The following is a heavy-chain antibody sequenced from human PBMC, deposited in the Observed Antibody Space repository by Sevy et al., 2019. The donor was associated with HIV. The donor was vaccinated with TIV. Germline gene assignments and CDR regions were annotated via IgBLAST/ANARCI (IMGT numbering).Heavy chain of an antibody. D-gene: IGHD1-26*01. V-gene: IGHV3-23*01. CDR1: GFTFRSYA. Sequence: GGSLRLSCSASGFTFRSYAMNWVRQAPGKGLEWVSAITGNGGSTYYADSVKGRFTISRDNSKSTLYLQMNSLRAEDTAVYYCARESGSNWYFDLWGRGTLVTVSS. CDR2: ITGNGGST. CDR3: ARESGSNWYFDL. J-gene: IGHJ2*01.